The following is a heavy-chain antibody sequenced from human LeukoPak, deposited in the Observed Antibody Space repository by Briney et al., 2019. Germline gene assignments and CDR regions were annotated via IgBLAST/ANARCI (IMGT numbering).Heavy chain of an antibody. J-gene: IGHJ4*02. CDR1: GGSISSNFYY. CDR3: ARLQIAAAVPYYFDY. V-gene: IGHV4-39*01. CDR2: IFHRGNT. Sequence: SETLSLTCTVSGGSISSNFYYWGWIRQPPGKGLEWIGSIFHRGNTFYTPSLKSRVTISVDTSRNQFSLRLTSVTAADTAIYYCARLQIAAAVPYYFDYWGQGTLDTVSS. D-gene: IGHD6-13*01.